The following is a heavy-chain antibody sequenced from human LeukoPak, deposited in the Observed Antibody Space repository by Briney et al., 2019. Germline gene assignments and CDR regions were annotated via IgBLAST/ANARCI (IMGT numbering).Heavy chain of an antibody. CDR2: ISAYNGNT. Sequence: ASVKVSCKASGYTFTSYAMHWVRQAPGQGLEWMGWISAYNGNTNYAQKLQGRVTMTTDTSTSTAYMELRSLRSDDTAVYYCAPSPAGGYCSGGSCYASATHFDYWGQGTLVTVSS. D-gene: IGHD2-15*01. CDR3: APSPAGGYCSGGSCYASATHFDY. CDR1: GYTFTSYA. V-gene: IGHV1-18*01. J-gene: IGHJ4*02.